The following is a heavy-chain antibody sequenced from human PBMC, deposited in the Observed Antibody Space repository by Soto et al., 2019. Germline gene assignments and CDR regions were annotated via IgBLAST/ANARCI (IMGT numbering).Heavy chain of an antibody. CDR1: GYTFTGYY. Sequence: GASVKVSCKASGYTFTGYYMHWVRQAPGQGLEWMGWINPNSGGTNYAQKFQGWVTMTRDTSISTAYMELSRLRSEDTAVYYCARSIVVVTALDYWGQGTPVTVSS. D-gene: IGHD2-21*02. J-gene: IGHJ4*02. CDR2: INPNSGGT. V-gene: IGHV1-2*04. CDR3: ARSIVVVTALDY.